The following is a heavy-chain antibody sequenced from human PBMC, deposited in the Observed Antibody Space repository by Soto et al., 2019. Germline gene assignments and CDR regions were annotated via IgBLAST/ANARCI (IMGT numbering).Heavy chain of an antibody. CDR1: GFTFSSFA. D-gene: IGHD3-10*01. Sequence: EVQLLESGGDLVQPGGSLRLSCAASGFTFSSFAMSWVRQAPGKGLEWVSDISGSGATTFYADSVKGRCTISRDKSKSTVYLQMNSLSADDTAMYYCAKRRESTYGALHCWVQGTLVTVSS. CDR3: AKRRESTYGALHC. J-gene: IGHJ4*02. CDR2: ISGSGATT. V-gene: IGHV3-23*01.